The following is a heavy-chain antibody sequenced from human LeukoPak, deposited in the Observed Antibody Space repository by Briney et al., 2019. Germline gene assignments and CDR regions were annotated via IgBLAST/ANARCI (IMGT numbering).Heavy chain of an antibody. Sequence: PGGSLRLSCAASGFTVSSNYMSWVRQAPGKGLEWVSVIYIGGSTYYADSVKGRFTISGDNSKNTLYLQMNSLRAEDTAVYYCACYDFWSGYRYYWGQGTLVTVSS. CDR1: GFTVSSNY. CDR2: IYIGGST. J-gene: IGHJ4*02. CDR3: ACYDFWSGYRYY. D-gene: IGHD3-3*01. V-gene: IGHV3-66*02.